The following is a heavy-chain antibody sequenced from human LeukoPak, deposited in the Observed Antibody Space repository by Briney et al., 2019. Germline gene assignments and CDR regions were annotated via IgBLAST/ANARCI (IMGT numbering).Heavy chain of an antibody. CDR2: ISAYNGNT. CDR3: ARDDSSGPTGTPFDP. V-gene: IGHV1-18*01. Sequence: ASVTVSCKASGYTFTSYGISWVRQAPGQGLEWMGWISAYNGNTNYAQKLQGRVTMTTDTSTSTAYMELRSLRSDDTAVYYCARDDSSGPTGTPFDPWGQGTLVTVSS. D-gene: IGHD3-22*01. J-gene: IGHJ5*02. CDR1: GYTFTSYG.